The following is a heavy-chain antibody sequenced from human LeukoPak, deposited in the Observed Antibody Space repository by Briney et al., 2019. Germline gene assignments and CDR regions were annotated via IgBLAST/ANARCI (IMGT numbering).Heavy chain of an antibody. CDR3: AKFPSGSGWEYYFDY. CDR1: GLTFSSYA. V-gene: IGHV3-23*01. CDR2: ISGSGGST. D-gene: IGHD6-19*01. Sequence: QPGGSPSLSWAASGLTFSSYAMSWGREPPGKGLGWVSAISGSGGSTYYADPVKGRFTISRDNSKNTLYLQMNSLRAEDTAVYYCAKFPSGSGWEYYFDYWGQGTLVTVSS. J-gene: IGHJ4*02.